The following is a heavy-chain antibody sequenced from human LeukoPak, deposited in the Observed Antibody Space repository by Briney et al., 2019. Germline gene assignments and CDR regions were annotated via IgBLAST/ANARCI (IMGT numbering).Heavy chain of an antibody. J-gene: IGHJ4*02. CDR3: AGGSYDILTGYPKQIDY. CDR1: GLTFSDYY. Sequence: PGGSLRLSYGVSGLTFSDYYMSWIPQAPGMGLELVSYISTRGTVSYSADSVRGRFTISRDDARNSLFLQMNSLRTEDTAVYFCAGGSYDILTGYPKQIDYWGQGTPVTVSS. V-gene: IGHV3-11*01. D-gene: IGHD3-9*01. CDR2: ISTRGTVS.